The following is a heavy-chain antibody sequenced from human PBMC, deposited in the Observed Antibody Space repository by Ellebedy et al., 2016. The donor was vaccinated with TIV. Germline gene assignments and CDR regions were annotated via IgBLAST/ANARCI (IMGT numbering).Heavy chain of an antibody. CDR1: GFTFSSFA. V-gene: IGHV3-23*01. J-gene: IGHJ3*01. D-gene: IGHD3-22*01. CDR2: ISGGGGNT. CDR3: AKSPDTSGYHYIGAFDV. Sequence: GESLKISCAASGFTFSSFAMSWVRQAPGKGLEWVSVISGGGGNTEYADSVKGRFTISRDNSKNTLNLQMNTLRAEDTALYYCAKSPDTSGYHYIGAFDVWGQGTTVTVSS.